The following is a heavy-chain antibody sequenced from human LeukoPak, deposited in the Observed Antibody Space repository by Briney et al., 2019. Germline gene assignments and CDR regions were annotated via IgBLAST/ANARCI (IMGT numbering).Heavy chain of an antibody. J-gene: IGHJ4*02. CDR1: GGSISSYY. D-gene: IGHD4-17*01. Sequence: SETLSLTCTVSGGSISSYYWSWIRQPPGKGLEWIGYIYYSGSTNYNPSLKSRVTISVDTSKNQFSLKLSSVTAADTAVYYCARDLGTTGGRYYFDYWGQGTLVAVSS. V-gene: IGHV4-59*01. CDR3: ARDLGTTGGRYYFDY. CDR2: IYYSGST.